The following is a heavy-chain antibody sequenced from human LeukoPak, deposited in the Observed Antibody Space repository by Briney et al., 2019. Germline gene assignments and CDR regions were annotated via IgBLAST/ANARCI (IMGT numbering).Heavy chain of an antibody. D-gene: IGHD3-3*01. V-gene: IGHV1-18*01. CDR1: GYTFTSYG. J-gene: IGHJ5*02. CDR3: ATDLSELRFLEWLSHDNWFDP. Sequence: ASVKVSCKASGYTFTSYGISWVRQAPGQGHEWVGWISAYNGNTNYAQKLQGRVTMTTDTSTSTAYMELRSLRSDDTAVYYCATDLSELRFLEWLSHDNWFDPWGQGTLVTVSS. CDR2: ISAYNGNT.